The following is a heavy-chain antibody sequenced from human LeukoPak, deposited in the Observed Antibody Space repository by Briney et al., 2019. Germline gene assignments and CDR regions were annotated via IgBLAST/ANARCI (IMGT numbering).Heavy chain of an antibody. Sequence: PGGSLRLSCAASGFTFSSYAMICVRQAPGKGMEWVSAISGSGGSTYYADSVKGRFTISRDNSKNTLYLQINSLRAEDTAVYYCANSGGDYWGQGTLVTVSS. CDR2: ISGSGGST. D-gene: IGHD3-10*01. V-gene: IGHV3-23*01. CDR1: GFTFSSYA. CDR3: ANSGGDY. J-gene: IGHJ4*02.